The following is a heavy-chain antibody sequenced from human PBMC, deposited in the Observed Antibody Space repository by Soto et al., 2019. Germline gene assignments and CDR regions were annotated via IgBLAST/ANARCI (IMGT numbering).Heavy chain of an antibody. CDR3: ARESGPGSFDWFDA. CDR1: GGSLSGGDNY. CDR2: IHYGGST. V-gene: IGHV4-30-4*01. D-gene: IGHD3-10*01. Sequence: QVQLQESGPGLVKSSETLSLTCTVSGGSLSGGDNYWSWIRQLPGKGLEWSGHIHYGGSTYYSPSFKSRVILSVDTSKSQFSLNLTSATAADTAVYFCARESGPGSFDWFDAWGQGTPVTVSS. J-gene: IGHJ5*02.